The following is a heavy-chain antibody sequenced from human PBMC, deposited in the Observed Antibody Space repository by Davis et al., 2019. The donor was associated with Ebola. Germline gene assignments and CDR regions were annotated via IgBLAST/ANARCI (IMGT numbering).Heavy chain of an antibody. V-gene: IGHV1-18*01. J-gene: IGHJ5*01. CDR3: AREAGATTRIYDS. CDR1: SYTFTSYG. CDR2: ISAYNGNT. D-gene: IGHD1-26*01. Sequence: SVTVSCQASSYTFTSYGISWVRQAPGQGLEWMGWISAYNGNTNYAQKLQGRVTMTTDTSRSTAYMELRSLRSDDTAVYYCAREAGATTRIYDSWGQGTLVTVSS.